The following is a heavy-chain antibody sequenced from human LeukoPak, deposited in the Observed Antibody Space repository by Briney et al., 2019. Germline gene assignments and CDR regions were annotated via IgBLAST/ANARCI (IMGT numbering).Heavy chain of an antibody. CDR3: AKVLTKGQQLVYYFDY. D-gene: IGHD6-13*01. CDR2: ISGSGGST. Sequence: PGGSLRLSCAASGFTFSSYAMSWVRQAPGKGLEWVSAISGSGGSTYYADSVKGRFTISRDNSKNTLYLQMNSLRAEDTAVYYCAKVLTKGQQLVYYFDYWGQGTLVTVSS. V-gene: IGHV3-23*01. J-gene: IGHJ4*02. CDR1: GFTFSSYA.